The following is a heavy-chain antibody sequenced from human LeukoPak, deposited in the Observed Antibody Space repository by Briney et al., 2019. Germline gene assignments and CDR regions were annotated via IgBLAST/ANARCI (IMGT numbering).Heavy chain of an antibody. Sequence: PGGSLRLSCAASGFTFSSYSMNWVRQAPGKGLEWVSSISSSSSYIYYADSVKGRFTISRDNAKNSLYLQMNRLRAEDTAVYYCARDAMMVVVTAMVDAFDIWGQGTMVTVSS. CDR2: ISSSSSYI. V-gene: IGHV3-21*01. J-gene: IGHJ3*02. CDR1: GFTFSSYS. CDR3: ARDAMMVVVTAMVDAFDI. D-gene: IGHD2-21*02.